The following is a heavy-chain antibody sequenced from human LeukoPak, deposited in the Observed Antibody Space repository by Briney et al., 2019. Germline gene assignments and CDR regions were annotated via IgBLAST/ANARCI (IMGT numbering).Heavy chain of an antibody. CDR1: GFTFSSYA. V-gene: IGHV3-30-3*02. D-gene: IGHD3-10*01. CDR3: AKSLFTSAHGSGRAFDI. J-gene: IGHJ3*02. CDR2: ISYDGSDK. Sequence: PGRSLRLSCAASGFTFSSYAMHWVRQAPGKGLDWVALISYDGSDKYYGDSVMGRFTMSRDNSRNTLYLQMNSLRAEDTALYYCAKSLFTSAHGSGRAFDIWGQGTMVTVSS.